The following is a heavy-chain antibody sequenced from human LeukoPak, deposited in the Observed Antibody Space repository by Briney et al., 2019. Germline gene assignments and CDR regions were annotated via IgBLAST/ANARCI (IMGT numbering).Heavy chain of an antibody. J-gene: IGHJ4*02. CDR1: GFTFSTSW. CDR3: VRDMGYYDKV. V-gene: IGHV3-74*01. CDR2: INTDGNTR. Sequence: PGGSLRLSCATSGFTFSTSWMHWVRHAPGKGLVWVSRINTDGNTRDYADSVKGRFTISRDNAENTLYLQMNSLRAEDTAIYYCVRDMGYYDKVWGQGTLVTVSS. D-gene: IGHD3-22*01.